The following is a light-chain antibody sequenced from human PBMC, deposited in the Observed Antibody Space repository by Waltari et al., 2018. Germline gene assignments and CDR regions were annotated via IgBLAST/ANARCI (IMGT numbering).Light chain of an antibody. J-gene: IGKJ1*01. V-gene: IGKV3-20*01. CDR3: QQYGSSPRT. Sequence: EIVLTQSPGTLSLSPGERATLACRAGQSVTSSYLAWYQQKPCQAPRLLKYAASNRATGIPVRFSGSGSGTDFTLTISRLEPADFAVYYCQQYGSSPRTFGQGTKVEIK. CDR2: AAS. CDR1: QSVTSSY.